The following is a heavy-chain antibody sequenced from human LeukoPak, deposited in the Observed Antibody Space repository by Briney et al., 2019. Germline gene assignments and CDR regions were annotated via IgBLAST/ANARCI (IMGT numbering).Heavy chain of an antibody. V-gene: IGHV3-23*01. CDR1: GFTFSSYA. J-gene: IGHJ4*02. CDR3: AKDFDYDILTGYHDY. Sequence: GGSLRLSCAASGFTFSSYAMSWVRQAPGKGLEWVSAISGSGGSTYYADSVKGRFTISRDNSKNTLCLQMNSLRAEDTAVYYCAKDFDYDILTGYHDYWGQETLVTVSS. D-gene: IGHD3-9*01. CDR2: ISGSGGST.